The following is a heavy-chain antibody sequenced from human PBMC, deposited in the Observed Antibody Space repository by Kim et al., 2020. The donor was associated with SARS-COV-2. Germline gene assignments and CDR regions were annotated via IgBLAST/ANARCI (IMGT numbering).Heavy chain of an antibody. CDR3: ARVSPHYYDSSGGGMDV. V-gene: IGHV1-69*04. Sequence: SVKVSCKASGGTFSSYAISWVRQAPGQGLEWMGRIIPILGIANYAQKFQGRVTITADKSTSTAYMELSSLRSEDTAVYYCARVSPHYYDSSGGGMDVWGQGTTVTVSS. D-gene: IGHD3-22*01. CDR1: GGTFSSYA. J-gene: IGHJ6*02. CDR2: IIPILGIA.